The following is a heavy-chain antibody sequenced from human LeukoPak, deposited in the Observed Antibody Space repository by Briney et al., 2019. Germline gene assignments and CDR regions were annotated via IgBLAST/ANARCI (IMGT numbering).Heavy chain of an antibody. V-gene: IGHV1-46*01. CDR3: ARDRRILGSGDV. D-gene: IGHD3-10*01. CDR2: INPSGGST. Sequence: ASVTVSFKASGYTFTSYYMHWVRQAPGQGLEWMGIINPSGGSTSYAQKFQGRVTMTRDMSTSTVCMELSSLRSEDTAVYYCARDRRILGSGDVWGKGTTVTVSS. CDR1: GYTFTSYY. J-gene: IGHJ6*04.